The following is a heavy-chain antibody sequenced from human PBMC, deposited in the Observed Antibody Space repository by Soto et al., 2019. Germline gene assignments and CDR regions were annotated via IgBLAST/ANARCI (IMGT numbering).Heavy chain of an antibody. J-gene: IGHJ5*02. V-gene: IGHV4-59*08. D-gene: IGHD2-8*01. CDR2: IPYTGST. CDR3: ARRRCLGVRCYEGNWLDP. CDR1: GDSISNYY. Sequence: SETLSLTCPFSGDSISNYYWNWVRQPPGKGLEWIGYIPYTGSTNYNPSLKSRVTISMDTSKNQFSLKLTSVTAADTALYYCARRRCLGVRCYEGNWLDPWGQGILVTVSS.